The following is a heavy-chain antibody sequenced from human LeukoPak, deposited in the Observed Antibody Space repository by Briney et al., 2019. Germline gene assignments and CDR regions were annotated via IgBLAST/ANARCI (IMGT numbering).Heavy chain of an antibody. V-gene: IGHV1-18*01. CDR3: ATYQLLPYYFDY. J-gene: IGHJ4*02. D-gene: IGHD2-2*01. CDR1: GYTFTSYG. CDR2: ISAYNGNT. Sequence: ASVKVSRKASGYTFTSYGISWVRQAPGQGLEWMGWISAYNGNTNYAQKLQGRVTMTTDTSTSTAYMELRSLRSDDTAVYYCATYQLLPYYFDYWGQGTLVTVSS.